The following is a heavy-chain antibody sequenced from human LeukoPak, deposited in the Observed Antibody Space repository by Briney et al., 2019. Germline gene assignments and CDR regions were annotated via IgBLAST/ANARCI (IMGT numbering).Heavy chain of an antibody. CDR3: ARGPFGSGSFLDY. V-gene: IGHV1-8*01. Sequence: ASVKVSCKASGYIFSSNDINWVRQAAGRGLEWMGWMNPNSGDTGYTQKFRGRVAMTRSTSITTAYMELSSLRSEDTAVYYCARGPFGSGSFLDYWGQGTLVTVSS. D-gene: IGHD3-10*01. J-gene: IGHJ4*02. CDR1: GYIFSSND. CDR2: MNPNSGDT.